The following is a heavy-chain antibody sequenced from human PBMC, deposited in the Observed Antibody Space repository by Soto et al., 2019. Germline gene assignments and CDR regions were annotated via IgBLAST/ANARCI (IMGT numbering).Heavy chain of an antibody. CDR1: GVSFRSYA. Sequence: LVESGGGVVQPGRSLRLSCEASGVSFRSYAMHWVRQVPGKGPEWVAVISHDGSSDYYADSVKGRFTISRDNLRNTLYLQMNSLRVEDTGVYHCARPPVVMTMKLVAFDIWGQGTKVTVSS. D-gene: IGHD3-22*01. V-gene: IGHV3-30*03. J-gene: IGHJ3*02. CDR2: ISHDGSSD. CDR3: ARPPVVMTMKLVAFDI.